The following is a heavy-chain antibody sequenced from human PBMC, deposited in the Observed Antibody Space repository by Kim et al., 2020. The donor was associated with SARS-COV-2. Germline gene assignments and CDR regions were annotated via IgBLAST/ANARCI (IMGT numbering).Heavy chain of an antibody. CDR3: TKGHTYGLH. D-gene: IGHD5-18*01. CDR2: ITSKAAGGTI. V-gene: IGHV3-49*03. CDR1: GFTFGDLA. J-gene: IGHJ4*02. Sequence: GSLRLSCTASGFTFGDLAMSWFRQGPGEGLEWVGFITSKAAGGTIEYAASVKGRFIISRDDSKSIAYLQMNSLKIADTAVYYCTKGHTYGLHWGQGTLVTVSS.